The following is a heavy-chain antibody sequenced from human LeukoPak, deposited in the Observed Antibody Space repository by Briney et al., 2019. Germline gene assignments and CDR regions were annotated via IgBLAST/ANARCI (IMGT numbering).Heavy chain of an antibody. Sequence: SETLSLTCPVFGGSFTENNWSWIRQPPGKGPEWIAENNHSGSHRHNPSLKSRVTISVDTSKNQFSLKLSSVTAADTAVYYCAREGSSYGAVAGIIGWGQGTLVTVSS. CDR3: AREGSSYGAVAGIIG. J-gene: IGHJ4*02. V-gene: IGHV4-34*01. D-gene: IGHD6-19*01. CDR2: NNHSGSH. CDR1: GGSFTENN.